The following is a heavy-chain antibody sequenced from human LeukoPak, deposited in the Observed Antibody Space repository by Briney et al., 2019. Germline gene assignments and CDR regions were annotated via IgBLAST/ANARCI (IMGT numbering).Heavy chain of an antibody. CDR2: ISGSGGST. Sequence: GGSLRLSCAASGFTFSSYAMSWVRKAPGKGLEWVSAISGSGGSTYYADSVKGRFTISRDNSKNTLYLQMNSLRAEDSAVYYCAKGTVVRPFDYWGQGTLVTVSS. CDR3: AKGTVVRPFDY. CDR1: GFTFSSYA. D-gene: IGHD4-23*01. J-gene: IGHJ4*02. V-gene: IGHV3-23*01.